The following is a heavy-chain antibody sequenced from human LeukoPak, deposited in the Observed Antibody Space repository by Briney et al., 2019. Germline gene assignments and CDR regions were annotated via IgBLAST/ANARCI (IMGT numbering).Heavy chain of an antibody. D-gene: IGHD2-21*02. CDR3: ARRTYCGGDCYVDY. V-gene: IGHV5-51*01. Sequence: GESLKISCQGSGYSFTTHWIGWVRQMPGKGLEWMGIIYPGDSDTRYSPSFQGQVTISADKSISTAYLQWSSLKASDTAMYYCARRTYCGGDCYVDYWGQGTMVTVSS. J-gene: IGHJ4*03. CDR2: IYPGDSDT. CDR1: GYSFTTHW.